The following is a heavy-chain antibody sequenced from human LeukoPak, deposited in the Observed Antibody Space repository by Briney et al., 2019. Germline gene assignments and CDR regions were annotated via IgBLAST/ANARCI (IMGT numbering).Heavy chain of an antibody. V-gene: IGHV4-59*01. CDR3: AASREVYYGSGSYLPFDY. J-gene: IGHJ4*02. CDR2: IYYSGST. CDR1: GGSISSYY. D-gene: IGHD3-10*01. Sequence: PSETPSLTCTVSGGSISSYYWSWIRQPPGKGLEWIGYIYYSGSTNYNPSLKSRVTISVDTSKNQFSLKLSSVTAADTAVYYCAASREVYYGSGSYLPFDYWGQGTLVTVSS.